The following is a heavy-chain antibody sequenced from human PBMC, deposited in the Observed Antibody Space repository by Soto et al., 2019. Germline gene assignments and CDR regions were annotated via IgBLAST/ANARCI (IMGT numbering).Heavy chain of an antibody. D-gene: IGHD2-2*01. V-gene: IGHV3-48*01. CDR3: ARDLAYCSSTSCYAEAFDI. CDR1: GFTFCSYS. J-gene: IGHJ3*02. Sequence: GGSLRLSCAASGFTFCSYSMNWVRKNPGKGLEWVSYISSSSTIYYADSVKGRFTISRDNAKNSLYLQMNSLRAEDTAVYYCARDLAYCSSTSCYAEAFDIWGQGTMVTVSS. CDR2: ISSSSTI.